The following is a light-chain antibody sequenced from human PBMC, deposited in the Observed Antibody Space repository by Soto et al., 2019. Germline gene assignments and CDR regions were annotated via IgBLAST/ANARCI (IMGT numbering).Light chain of an antibody. Sequence: DIQMTQSPSTLSAYVGDRVNITCRASQSISSLLAWYQQKPGKAPNLLIYEASTLESGVPSRFSGSGSGTEFTLTISSLQPDDFGTYYCQQYTTFLLTFGGGTKVEIK. J-gene: IGKJ4*01. V-gene: IGKV1-5*03. CDR2: EAS. CDR3: QQYTTFLLT. CDR1: QSISSL.